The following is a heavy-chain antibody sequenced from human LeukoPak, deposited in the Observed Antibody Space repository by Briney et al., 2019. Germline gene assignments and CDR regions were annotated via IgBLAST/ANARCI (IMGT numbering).Heavy chain of an antibody. V-gene: IGHV1-18*01. Sequence: ASVKVSCKASGYTFTSYGISWVRQAPGQGLEWMGWISAYNGNTNYAQKLQGRVTMTTDTSTSTVYMELSSLRSEDTAVYYCARDGVTEYYYYYYYMDVWGKGTTVTVSS. CDR3: ARDGVTEYYYYYYYMDV. CDR2: ISAYNGNT. D-gene: IGHD2-21*02. CDR1: GYTFTSYG. J-gene: IGHJ6*03.